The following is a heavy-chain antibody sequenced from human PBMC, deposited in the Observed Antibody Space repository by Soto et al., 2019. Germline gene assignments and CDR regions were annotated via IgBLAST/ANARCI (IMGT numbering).Heavy chain of an antibody. CDR1: GGSVSSGSYY. CDR2: IYYSGST. Sequence: QVQLQESGPGLVKPSETLSLTCTVSGGSVSSGSYYWSWIRQPPGKGLEWIGYIYYSGSTNYNPSLKSRGPISVETTKNQFSRKLRSVTAADTGVYYCARVDRRDNRSGGSCPKYFDYWGKGTLVTVSS. J-gene: IGHJ4*02. D-gene: IGHD2-15*01. CDR3: ARVDRRDNRSGGSCPKYFDY. V-gene: IGHV4-61*01.